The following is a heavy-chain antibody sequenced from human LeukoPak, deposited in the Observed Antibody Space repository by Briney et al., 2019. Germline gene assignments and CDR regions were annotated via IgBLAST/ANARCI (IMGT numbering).Heavy chain of an antibody. D-gene: IGHD2-15*01. CDR1: GGSFSGYY. Sequence: PSETLSLTCAVYGGSFSGYYWSWIRQPPGKGLEWIGEISHSGSTNYNPSLKSRVTISVDTSKNQFSLKLSSVTAADTAVYYCARSDIVVVVAAAGRHFDYWGQGTLVTVSS. CDR2: ISHSGST. CDR3: ARSDIVVVVAAAGRHFDY. J-gene: IGHJ4*02. V-gene: IGHV4-34*01.